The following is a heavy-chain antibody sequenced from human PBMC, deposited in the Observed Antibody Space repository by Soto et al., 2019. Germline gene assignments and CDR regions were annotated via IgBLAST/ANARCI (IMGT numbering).Heavy chain of an antibody. CDR2: INHSGST. Sequence: SETLSLTCAVYGGSFSGYYWSWIRQPPGKGPEWIGEINHSGSTNYNPSLKSRVTISVDTSKNQFSLKLSSVTAADTAVYYCARGLRGPWGQGTLVTVSS. D-gene: IGHD2-15*01. CDR3: ARGLRGP. CDR1: GGSFSGYY. J-gene: IGHJ5*02. V-gene: IGHV4-34*01.